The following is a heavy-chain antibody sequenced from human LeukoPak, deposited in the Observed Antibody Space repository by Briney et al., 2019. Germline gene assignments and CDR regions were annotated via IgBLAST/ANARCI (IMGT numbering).Heavy chain of an antibody. CDR2: IWYDGSNK. J-gene: IGHJ3*02. CDR3: ARAGYYDSSGSTRAFDI. CDR1: GFTFSSYG. V-gene: IGHV3-33*01. Sequence: SGGSLRLSCAASGFTFSSYGMHWVRQAPGKGLEWVAVIWYDGSNKYYADSVKGRFTISRDNSKNTLYLQMNSLGAEDTAVYYCARAGYYDSSGSTRAFDIWGQGTMVTVSS. D-gene: IGHD3-22*01.